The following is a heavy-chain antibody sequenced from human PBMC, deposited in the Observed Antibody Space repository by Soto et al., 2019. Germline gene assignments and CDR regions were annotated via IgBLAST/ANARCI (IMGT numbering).Heavy chain of an antibody. Sequence: ASVKVSWKASGGTFSSYAISCVRQAPGQGLEWMGGIIPIFGTANYAQKFQGRVTITADESTSTAYMELSSLRSEDTAVYYCAKDLGGITVFWRGNNYYYYGMDVWGQGATVTVSS. CDR2: IIPIFGTA. J-gene: IGHJ6*02. V-gene: IGHV1-69*13. CDR1: GGTFSSYA. CDR3: AKDLGGITVFWRGNNYYYYGMDV. D-gene: IGHD3-3*01.